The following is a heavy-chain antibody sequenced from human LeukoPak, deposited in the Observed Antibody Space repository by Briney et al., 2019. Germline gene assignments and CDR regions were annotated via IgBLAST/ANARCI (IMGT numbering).Heavy chain of an antibody. V-gene: IGHV3-20*04. J-gene: IGHJ4*02. Sequence: GGSLRLSCAASGFTFDDYGMSWVRQAPGKGLEWVSGINWNGGSTGYADSVKGRFTISRDNAKNSLYLQMNSLRDEDTAFYYCVRGIVGAAIEGFGDYWGQGTLVTVSS. CDR1: GFTFDDYG. CDR3: VRGIVGAAIEGFGDY. D-gene: IGHD1-26*01. CDR2: INWNGGST.